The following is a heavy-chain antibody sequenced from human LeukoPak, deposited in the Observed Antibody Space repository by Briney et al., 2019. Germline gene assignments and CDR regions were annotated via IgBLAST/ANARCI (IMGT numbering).Heavy chain of an antibody. CDR2: IYSGGST. D-gene: IGHD6-13*01. J-gene: IGHJ4*02. CDR1: GFTVSSNY. V-gene: IGHV3-66*01. CDR3: ARVTAAAGYDTFDY. Sequence: PGGSLRLSRAASGFTVSSNYMSWFRQAPGKGLEWVSVIYSGGSTYYADSVKGRFTISRDNSKNTLYLQMNSLRAEDTAVYYCARVTAAAGYDTFDYWGQGTLVTVSS.